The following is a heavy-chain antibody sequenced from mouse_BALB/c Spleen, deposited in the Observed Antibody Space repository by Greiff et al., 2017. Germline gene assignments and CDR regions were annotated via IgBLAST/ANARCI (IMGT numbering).Heavy chain of an antibody. Sequence: EVQVVESGGGLVKPGGSLKLSCAASGFTFSDYYMYWVRQTPEKRLEWVATISDGGSYTYYPDSVKGRFTISRDNAKNNLYLQMSSLKSEDTAMYYCARGGYGNYPCAMDYWGQGTSVTVSS. J-gene: IGHJ4*01. CDR2: ISDGGSYT. CDR1: GFTFSDYY. V-gene: IGHV5-4*02. D-gene: IGHD2-1*01. CDR3: ARGGYGNYPCAMDY.